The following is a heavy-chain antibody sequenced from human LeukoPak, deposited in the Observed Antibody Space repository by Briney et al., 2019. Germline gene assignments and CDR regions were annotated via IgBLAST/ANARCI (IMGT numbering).Heavy chain of an antibody. CDR3: VKLGTLGGTYGPFDY. D-gene: IGHD1-26*01. CDR2: ISSSSSYI. J-gene: IGHJ4*02. Sequence: GGSLRLSCAASGFTFSSYSMNWVRQAPGKGLEWVSSISSSSSYIYYADSVKGRFTISRDNSKNTLYLQMSSLRTEDTAVYYCVKLGTLGGTYGPFDYWGQGTLVTVSS. V-gene: IGHV3-21*01. CDR1: GFTFSSYS.